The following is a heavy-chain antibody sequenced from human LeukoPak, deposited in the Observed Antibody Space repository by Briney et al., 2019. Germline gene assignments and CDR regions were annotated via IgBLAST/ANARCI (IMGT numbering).Heavy chain of an antibody. V-gene: IGHV1-18*01. CDR3: ARGSAMAQKQLVRHFDS. J-gene: IGHJ4*01. CDR1: GYTFTSYG. CDR2: ICAYDGNT. D-gene: IGHD6-6*01. Sequence: ASLKVSCKASGYTFTSYGISWVRQAPGQGLEWMGWICAYDGNTKNAQTLQDRVTVTTDTSTTTAYMEVRSLTSDDTAVYYCARGSAMAQKQLVRHFDSWGQGTLVIVSS.